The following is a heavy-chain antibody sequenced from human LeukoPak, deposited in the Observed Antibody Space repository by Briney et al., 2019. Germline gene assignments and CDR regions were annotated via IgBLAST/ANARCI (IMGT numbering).Heavy chain of an antibody. D-gene: IGHD1-26*01. Sequence: QSGVSLRLSCAASGFTFSSYGMHWVRQAPGKGLEWVAVISYDGSNKYYADSVKGRFTISRDDSRNTLYLQMNSLRGDDTAVYYCAKDVGKWESLHFFDYWGQGTLVTVSS. V-gene: IGHV3-30*18. CDR2: ISYDGSNK. J-gene: IGHJ4*02. CDR3: AKDVGKWESLHFFDY. CDR1: GFTFSSYG.